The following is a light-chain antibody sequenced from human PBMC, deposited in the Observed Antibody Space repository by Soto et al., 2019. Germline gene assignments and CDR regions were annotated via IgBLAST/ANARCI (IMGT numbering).Light chain of an antibody. V-gene: IGKV3-15*01. Sequence: EVVMTQSPATLSVSPGERATLSCRASQSVSTSLAWYQLKPGQAPRLLIYGASTRAAGIPARFSGSGSGTEFTLTIFSLQSEDFAVYYCQQYNNWLTFGGGTKVEIK. CDR3: QQYNNWLT. CDR1: QSVSTS. J-gene: IGKJ4*01. CDR2: GAS.